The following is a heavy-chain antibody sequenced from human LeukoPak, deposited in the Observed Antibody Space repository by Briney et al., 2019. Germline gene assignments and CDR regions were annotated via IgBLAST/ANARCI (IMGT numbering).Heavy chain of an antibody. CDR1: GGSISSYY. Sequence: PSETLSLTCTVSGGSISSYYWSWIRQPPGKGLEWIGYIYYSGSTNYNPSLKSRVTISVDTSKNQFSLKLSSVTAADTAMYYCAGREIDAFGIWGQGTMVTVSS. D-gene: IGHD5-24*01. J-gene: IGHJ3*02. CDR2: IYYSGST. CDR3: AGREIDAFGI. V-gene: IGHV4-59*01.